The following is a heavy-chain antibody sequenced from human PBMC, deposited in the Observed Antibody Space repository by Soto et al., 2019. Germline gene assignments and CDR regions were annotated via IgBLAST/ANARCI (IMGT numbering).Heavy chain of an antibody. J-gene: IGHJ4*02. CDR1: GGSISSGDYN. D-gene: IGHD3-10*02. V-gene: IGHV4-31*03. Sequence: PSETLSLTCTVPGGSISSGDYNWSWIRQHPGKGLEWIGYIYYSGSTYYNPSLKSRITISGDTSKNQFSLNLRSVTAADSGVYYCAKLVRDDVRRSDLDHWVQGTLVTASS. CDR2: IYYSGST. CDR3: AKLVRDDVRRSDLDH.